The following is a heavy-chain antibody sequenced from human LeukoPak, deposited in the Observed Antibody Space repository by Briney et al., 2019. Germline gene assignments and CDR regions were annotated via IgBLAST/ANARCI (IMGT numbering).Heavy chain of an antibody. CDR3: ARESEYGDPYVDY. Sequence: GGSLRLSCAASGFIFSSFSVNWVRQAPGKGLEWVSSISTSGGLSSIYYADSVKGRFTISRDNAKNSLYLQMNSLRAEDTAVYYCARESEYGDPYVDYWGQGTLVTVSS. CDR1: GFIFSSFS. J-gene: IGHJ4*02. CDR2: ISTSGGLSSI. D-gene: IGHD4-17*01. V-gene: IGHV3-21*01.